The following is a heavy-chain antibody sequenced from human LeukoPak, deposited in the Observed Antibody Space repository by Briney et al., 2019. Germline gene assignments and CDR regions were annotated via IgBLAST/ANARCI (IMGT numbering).Heavy chain of an antibody. CDR1: GFAVSSKY. CDR2: IYLDGRA. CDR3: ARDAETSLAN. Sequence: PGGFLRLSCAASGFAVSSKYMNWVRQAPGKGLEWVTVIYLDGRADYADSVKGRFTISSDNSKNTVYLQMNSLKDEDTAVYYCARDAETSLANWGQGTLVTVSP. D-gene: IGHD5-24*01. V-gene: IGHV3-66*01. J-gene: IGHJ4*02.